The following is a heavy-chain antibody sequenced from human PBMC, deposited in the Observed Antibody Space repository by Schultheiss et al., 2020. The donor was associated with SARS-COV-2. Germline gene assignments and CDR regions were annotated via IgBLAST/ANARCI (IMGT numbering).Heavy chain of an antibody. Sequence: SETLSLTCTVSGGSISSYYWSWIRQPPGKGLEWIGYIYYSGSTNYNPSLKSRVTISVDTSKNQFSLKLSSVTAADTAVYYCASEIGRYGDYAFDYWGQGTLVTVSS. V-gene: IGHV4-59*01. CDR2: IYYSGST. CDR3: ASEIGRYGDYAFDY. D-gene: IGHD4-17*01. J-gene: IGHJ4*02. CDR1: GGSISSYY.